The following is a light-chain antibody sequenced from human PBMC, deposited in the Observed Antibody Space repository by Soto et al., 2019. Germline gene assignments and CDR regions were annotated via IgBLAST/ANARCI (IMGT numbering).Light chain of an antibody. CDR3: SSYGGSNNLV. J-gene: IGLJ2*01. CDR1: TSKVGGYKF. Sequence: QSALTQPPSASGSPGQSVTISCTGTTSKVGGYKFSSWYQQHPGKAPKLIIYEVIKRPSGVPDRFSGSKSGNTASLTVSGLQAEDEGDYYCSSYGGSNNLVFGGGTKVTVL. CDR2: EVI. V-gene: IGLV2-8*01.